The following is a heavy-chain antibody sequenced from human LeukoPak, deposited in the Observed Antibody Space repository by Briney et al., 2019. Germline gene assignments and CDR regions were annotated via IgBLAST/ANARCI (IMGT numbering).Heavy chain of an antibody. V-gene: IGHV3-7*01. Sequence: GGSLRLSCAASGFTFSSYWMSWVCQAPGKGLEWVANIKQDGSEKYYVDSVKGRFTISRDNAKNSLYLQMNSLRAEDTAVYYCARDKIAVAGNDAFDIWGQGTMVTVSS. CDR3: ARDKIAVAGNDAFDI. J-gene: IGHJ3*02. D-gene: IGHD6-19*01. CDR1: GFTFSSYW. CDR2: IKQDGSEK.